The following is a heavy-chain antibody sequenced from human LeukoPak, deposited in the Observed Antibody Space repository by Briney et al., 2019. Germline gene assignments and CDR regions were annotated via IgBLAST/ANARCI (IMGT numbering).Heavy chain of an antibody. CDR3: AKEGAASGWPLDP. CDR1: RFTFSTYG. CDR2: ISYNGGSQ. Sequence: GGSLRLSCVASRFTFSTYGMHWVRQASGRGLEGVAIISYNGGSQYYADSVKGRFTISRDNSKSTLYLQMSSLRAEDTAVYYCAKEGAASGWPLDPWGQGTLVTVSS. D-gene: IGHD6-19*01. J-gene: IGHJ5*02. V-gene: IGHV3-30*18.